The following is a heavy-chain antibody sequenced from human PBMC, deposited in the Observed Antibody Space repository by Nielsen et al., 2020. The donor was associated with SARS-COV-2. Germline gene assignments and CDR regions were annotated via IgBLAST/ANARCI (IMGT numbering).Heavy chain of an antibody. Sequence: ASVKVSCKASGYTFTSYAMHWVRQAPGQRLEWMGWINAGNGNTKYSQKFQGRVTITRDTSASTAYMELSSLRSEDTAVYYCASGSRTAAITYYYYYYMDVWGKGTTVTVSS. CDR1: GYTFTSYA. V-gene: IGHV1-3*01. D-gene: IGHD2-2*01. CDR2: INAGNGNT. J-gene: IGHJ6*03. CDR3: ASGSRTAAITYYYYYYMDV.